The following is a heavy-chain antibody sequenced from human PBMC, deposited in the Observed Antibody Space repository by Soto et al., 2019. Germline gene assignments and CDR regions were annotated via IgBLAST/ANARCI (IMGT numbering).Heavy chain of an antibody. J-gene: IGHJ6*03. D-gene: IGHD2-2*01. CDR1: GYTFTSYD. V-gene: IGHV1-8*01. CDR3: ARRLVPAAMPNEGHYYYMDV. CDR2: MNPNSGNT. Sequence: ASVKVSCKASGYTFTSYDINWVRQATGQGLEWMGWMNPNSGNTGYAQKFQGRVTMTRNTSISTAYMELSSLRSEDTAVYYCARRLVPAAMPNEGHYYYMDVWGKGTTVTVSS.